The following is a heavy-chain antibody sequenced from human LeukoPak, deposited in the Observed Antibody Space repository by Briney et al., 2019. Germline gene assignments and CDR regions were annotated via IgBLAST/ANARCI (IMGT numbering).Heavy chain of an antibody. CDR3: ARDRGYSTFDF. CDR2: INQDVSER. J-gene: IGHJ3*01. CDR1: GFTFSSYW. V-gene: IGHV3-7*05. Sequence: PGGSLRLSCAASGFTFSSYWMSWVRQAPGKGLESVANINQDVSERNYVDSVKGRFTISRDNAKNSLYLQMNSLRAEDTAVYYCARDRGYSTFDFWGQGTMVTVSS. D-gene: IGHD5-18*01.